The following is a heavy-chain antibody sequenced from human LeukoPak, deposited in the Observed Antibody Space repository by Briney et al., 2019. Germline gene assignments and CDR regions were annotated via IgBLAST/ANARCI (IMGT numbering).Heavy chain of an antibody. CDR2: SNAGNGNT. CDR3: ARGYCSGGSCSTPFDY. Sequence: LRASVKVSCKASGYTFTSYAMHWVRQAPGQRLEWMGWSNAGNGNTKYSQEFQGRVTITRDTSASTAYMELSSLRSEDMAVYYCARGYCSGGSCSTPFDYWGQETLVTVSS. CDR1: GYTFTSYA. J-gene: IGHJ4*02. D-gene: IGHD2-15*01. V-gene: IGHV1-3*02.